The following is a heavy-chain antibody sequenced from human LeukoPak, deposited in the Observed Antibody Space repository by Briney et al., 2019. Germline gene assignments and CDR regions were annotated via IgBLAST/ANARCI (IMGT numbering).Heavy chain of an antibody. CDR1: GGSISSGGYY. V-gene: IGHV4-30-4*01. D-gene: IGHD5-18*01. Sequence: SETLSLTCTVSGGSISSGGYYWSWIRQPPGKGLEWIGYFSYTGSTYYNPSLKSRVSISVDTSKNQFSLRLMSVTAADTAVYHCARALNENSYAFDSWGQGTLVTVSS. CDR2: FSYTGST. CDR3: ARALNENSYAFDS. J-gene: IGHJ4*02.